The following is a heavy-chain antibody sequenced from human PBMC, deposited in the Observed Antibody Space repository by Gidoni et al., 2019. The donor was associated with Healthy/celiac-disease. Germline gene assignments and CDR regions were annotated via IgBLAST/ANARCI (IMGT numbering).Heavy chain of an antibody. J-gene: IGHJ4*02. V-gene: IGHV3-23*01. CDR1: GFTFSSYA. D-gene: IGHD6-13*01. CDR2: ISGSGGST. Sequence: EVQLLESGGGLVQPGGSLRLSCAASGFTFSSYAMSWVRPAPGKGLEWVSAISGSGGSTYYADSVKGRFTISRDNSKNTLYLQMNSLRAEDTAVYYCAKAGGYSRDFDYWGQGTLVTVSS. CDR3: AKAGGYSRDFDY.